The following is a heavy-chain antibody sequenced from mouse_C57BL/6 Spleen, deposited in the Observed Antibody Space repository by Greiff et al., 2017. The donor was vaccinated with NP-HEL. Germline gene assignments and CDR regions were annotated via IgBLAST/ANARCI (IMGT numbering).Heavy chain of an antibody. Sequence: VKLQQSGAELVRPGTSVKVSCKASGYAFTNYLIEWVKQRPGQGLEWIGVINPGSGGTNYNEKFKGKATLTADKSSSTAYMQLSSLTSEDSAVYFCARWSYDGYYYAMDYWGQGTSVTVSS. J-gene: IGHJ4*01. V-gene: IGHV1-54*01. CDR3: ARWSYDGYYYAMDY. D-gene: IGHD2-12*01. CDR2: INPGSGGT. CDR1: GYAFTNYL.